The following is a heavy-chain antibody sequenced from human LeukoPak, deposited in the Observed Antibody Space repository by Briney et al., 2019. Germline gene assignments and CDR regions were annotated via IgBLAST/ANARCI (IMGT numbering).Heavy chain of an antibody. V-gene: IGHV1-8*01. CDR3: ARGADQQLWTVYYYGMDV. CDR2: MNPNSGNT. J-gene: IGHJ6*02. Sequence: ASVKVSCKASGYTFTSYDINWVRQATGQGLEWMGWMNPNSGNTGYAQKFQGRVTMTRNTSISTAYMELSSLRSEDTAVYYCARGADQQLWTVYYYGMDVWGQGTTVTVSS. D-gene: IGHD5-18*01. CDR1: GYTFTSYD.